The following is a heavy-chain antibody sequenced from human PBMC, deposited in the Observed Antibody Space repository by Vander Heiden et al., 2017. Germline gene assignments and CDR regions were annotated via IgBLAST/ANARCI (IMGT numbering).Heavy chain of an antibody. CDR3: AKGGRRRYYYGMDV. V-gene: IGHV3-9*01. CDR2: ISWNSGSI. J-gene: IGHJ6*02. CDR1: GFTVDDYA. D-gene: IGHD1-26*01. Sequence: EVQLVESGGGLVQPGRSLRLSCAASGFTVDDYAMHWVRQAPGKGLEWVSGISWNSGSIGYADSVKGRFTISRDNAKNSLYLQMNSLRAEDTALYYCAKGGRRRYYYGMDVWGQGTTVTVSS.